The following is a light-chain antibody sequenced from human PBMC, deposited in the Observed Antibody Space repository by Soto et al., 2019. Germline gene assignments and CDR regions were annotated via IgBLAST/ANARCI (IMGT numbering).Light chain of an antibody. CDR3: LQYKSYPFT. CDR2: AAS. CDR1: QDISNS. J-gene: IGKJ3*01. Sequence: DIQMTQSPSSLSASVGDRITITCRASQDISNSLVWFQQKPGKAPKSLIYAASSLQSGVPSKFSGSGSGTYFTLTISSLQPEDFATYYCLQYKSYPFTFGPGTKVDIK. V-gene: IGKV1-16*02.